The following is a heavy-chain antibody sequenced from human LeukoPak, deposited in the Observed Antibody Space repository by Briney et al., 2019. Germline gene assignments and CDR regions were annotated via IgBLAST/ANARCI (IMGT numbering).Heavy chain of an antibody. J-gene: IGHJ4*02. CDR2: ISSSGSTI. V-gene: IGHV3-48*03. Sequence: GGSLRLSCAASGFTFSSYEMNWVRQAPGKGLEWVSYISSSGSTIYYADSVKGRFTISRDNSKNTLYLQMNSLRAEDTAVYYCANLREWELPDLFDYWGQGTLVTVSS. CDR3: ANLREWELPDLFDY. CDR1: GFTFSSYE. D-gene: IGHD1-26*01.